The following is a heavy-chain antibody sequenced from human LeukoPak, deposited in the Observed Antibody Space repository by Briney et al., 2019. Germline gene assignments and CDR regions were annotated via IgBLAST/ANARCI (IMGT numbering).Heavy chain of an antibody. CDR2: IYYSGST. CDR3: ARQYTIFGVVIISGPFDY. D-gene: IGHD3-3*01. J-gene: IGHJ4*02. CDR1: GGSISSSSYY. Sequence: SETLSLTCTVSGGSISSSSYYWGWIRQPPGKGLEWIGSIYYSGSTYYNPSLKSRVTISVDTSKNQFSLKLSSVTAADTAVYYCARQYTIFGVVIISGPFDYWGQGTLVTVSS. V-gene: IGHV4-39*07.